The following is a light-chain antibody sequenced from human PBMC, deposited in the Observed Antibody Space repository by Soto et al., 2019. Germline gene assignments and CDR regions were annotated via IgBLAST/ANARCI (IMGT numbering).Light chain of an antibody. V-gene: IGLV3-21*01. CDR2: YDT. J-gene: IGLJ2*01. CDR1: RVGSKS. Sequence: SYVVTQPPSVSVAPGETARITCGGNRVGSKSVHWYQQKPGQAPVLVISYDTDRPSGIPERFSGSRSGSTATLTISRVEAGDEADYYCQVWESSGDQVIFGGGTKLTVL. CDR3: QVWESSGDQVI.